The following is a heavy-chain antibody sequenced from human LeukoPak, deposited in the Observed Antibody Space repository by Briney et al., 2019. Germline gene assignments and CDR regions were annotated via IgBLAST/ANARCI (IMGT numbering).Heavy chain of an antibody. CDR3: AIFTHAGLELEPDEGHSY. V-gene: IGHV1-69*04. J-gene: IGHJ4*02. D-gene: IGHD1-1*01. CDR1: GGTFSSYA. CDR2: IIPILGIA. Sequence: SVKVSCKASGGTFSSYAISWVRQAPGQGLEWMGRIIPILGIANYAQKFQGRVTITADKSTSTAYMELSSLRSEDTAVYHCAIFTHAGLELEPDEGHSYWGQGTLVTVSS.